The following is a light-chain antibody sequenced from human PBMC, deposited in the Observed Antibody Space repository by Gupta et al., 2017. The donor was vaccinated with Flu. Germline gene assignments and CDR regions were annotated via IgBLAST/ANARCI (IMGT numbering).Light chain of an antibody. J-gene: IGLJ1*01. CDR3: SSHAGRVTWV. Sequence: QSAPTQPRPVSGSPGPSVTISCTGSSNDVGGSNRVSWYQQRPGKAPKLILYDVTERPSGVPDRFSGSKSGNTASLTISGLQADDEADYYCSSHAGRVTWVFGTGTTVTVL. CDR2: DVT. V-gene: IGLV2-11*01. CDR1: SNDVGGSNR.